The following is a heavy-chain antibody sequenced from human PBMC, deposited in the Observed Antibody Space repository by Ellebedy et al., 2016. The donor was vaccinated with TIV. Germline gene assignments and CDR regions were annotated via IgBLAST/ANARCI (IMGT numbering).Heavy chain of an antibody. J-gene: IGHJ6*02. Sequence: SETLSLTCTVSCGSISSYYWTWIRQPPGKGLEWIGYIYYSWIPMYNPSLKSRVTISVDTSKNQFSLKLSSVTAADTAVYYCARVTTSSFSSYYYGMDVWGQGTTVTVSS. CDR2: IYYSWIP. D-gene: IGHD4-17*01. CDR3: ARVTTSSFSSYYYGMDV. V-gene: IGHV4-59*01. CDR1: CGSISSYY.